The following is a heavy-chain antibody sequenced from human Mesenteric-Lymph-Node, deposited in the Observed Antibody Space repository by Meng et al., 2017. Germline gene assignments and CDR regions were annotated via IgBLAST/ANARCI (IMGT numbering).Heavy chain of an antibody. D-gene: IGHD3-10*01. CDR1: GFTFSNYG. CDR2: ISHDGSNK. V-gene: IGHV3-30*18. Sequence: QVQLVESGGGVVQPGRSLRLSCGASGFTFSNYGIHWVRQATGKGLEWVAVISHDGSNKYYAESVKGRFTVSRDNSKNTLFLQMDSLRAEDTALYFCAKNYHYSGSGGPLHYWGQGTLVTVSS. J-gene: IGHJ4*02. CDR3: AKNYHYSGSGGPLHY.